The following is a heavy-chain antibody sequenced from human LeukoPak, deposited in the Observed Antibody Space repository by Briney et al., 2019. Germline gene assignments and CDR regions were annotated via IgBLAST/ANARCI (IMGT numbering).Heavy chain of an antibody. D-gene: IGHD2-15*01. CDR2: ISYDRSNK. CDR1: GFTFSSYA. CDR3: ARDLRRIKTFDY. J-gene: IGHJ4*02. Sequence: GGSLRLSCAASGFTFSSYAMHWVRQAPGKGLEWVAVISYDRSNKYYADSVKGRFTISRDNSKNTLYLQMNSLRAEDTAVYYCARDLRRIKTFDYWGQGTLVTVSS. V-gene: IGHV3-30*04.